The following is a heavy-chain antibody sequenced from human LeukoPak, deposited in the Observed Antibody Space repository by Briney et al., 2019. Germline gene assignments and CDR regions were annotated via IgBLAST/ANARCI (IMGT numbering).Heavy chain of an antibody. CDR2: ISGSGDST. Sequence: GGSLRLSCAASGFMFSSYAMSWVRQAPGKGLEWVSAISGSGDSTYYADSVKGRSTISRDNSENTLYLQMNSLRVEDTAIYYCAKVEGATWYGESEYYFDYWGQGTLVTVSS. D-gene: IGHD3-10*01. CDR1: GFMFSSYA. J-gene: IGHJ4*02. CDR3: AKVEGATWYGESEYYFDY. V-gene: IGHV3-23*01.